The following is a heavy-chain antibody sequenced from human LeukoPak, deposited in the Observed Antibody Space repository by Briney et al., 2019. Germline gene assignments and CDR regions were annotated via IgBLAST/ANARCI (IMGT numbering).Heavy chain of an antibody. CDR3: AKEVVASVGMGGHLYNWFDP. CDR2: ISHEESNK. J-gene: IGHJ5*02. CDR1: GFMFSSYG. Sequence: PGGSLRPSCAASGFMFSSYGMHWVRQAPGKGLEWVAVISHEESNKFYADSVRGRFTISRDNAKNTLYLQMDSLRAEDTATYYCAKEVVASVGMGGHLYNWFDPWGQGTLVTVSS. D-gene: IGHD1-26*01. V-gene: IGHV3-30*18.